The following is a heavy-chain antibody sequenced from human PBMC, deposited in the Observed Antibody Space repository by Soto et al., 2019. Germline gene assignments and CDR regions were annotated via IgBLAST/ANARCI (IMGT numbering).Heavy chain of an antibody. J-gene: IGHJ6*02. CDR2: ISGSGGST. CDR3: ASAAREYYYYGMDV. CDR1: GFTFSSYA. Sequence: EVQLLESGGGLVQPGGSLRLSCAASGFTFSSYAMSLVRQAPGKGLEWVSAISGSGGSTYYADSVKGRFTISRDKSKNTQYLQMNSLRAEDTAVYYCASAAREYYYYGMDVWRQGTTVTVSS. V-gene: IGHV3-23*01.